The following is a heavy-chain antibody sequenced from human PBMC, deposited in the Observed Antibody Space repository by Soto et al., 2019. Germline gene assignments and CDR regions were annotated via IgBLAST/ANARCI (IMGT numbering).Heavy chain of an antibody. D-gene: IGHD3-22*01. CDR3: AKDLFGDYYDSSGYYIMQPLWVGYSYYYGMDV. J-gene: IGHJ6*01. Sequence: WGSLRVSCASSGFTFSIYGMHWVRQAPGKGLELVPGISYDGSNKYYADSVKGRFTISRDNSKNTLYLQMNSLRAEDTAVYYCAKDLFGDYYDSSGYYIMQPLWVGYSYYYGMDVWGQGTTVTVSS. CDR2: ISYDGSNK. CDR1: GFTFSIYG. V-gene: IGHV3-30*18.